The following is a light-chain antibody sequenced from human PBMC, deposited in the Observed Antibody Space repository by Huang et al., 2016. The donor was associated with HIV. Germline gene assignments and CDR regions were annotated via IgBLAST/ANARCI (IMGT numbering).Light chain of an antibody. V-gene: IGKV1-39*01. CDR1: QRISDY. CDR2: AAS. J-gene: IGKJ2*01. CDR3: QQSDSTPYT. Sequence: DIQMTQSPSSLSASVGDRVTITCRASQRISDYLNWYQQKPGKAPKLLIYAASSLQSVVPARFRGSGSGTDFTLTISSLQPEDFATYYCQQSDSTPYTFGQGTKLEIK.